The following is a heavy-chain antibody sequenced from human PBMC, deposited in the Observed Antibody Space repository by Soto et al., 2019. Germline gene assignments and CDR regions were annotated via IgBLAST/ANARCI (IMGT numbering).Heavy chain of an antibody. J-gene: IGHJ4*02. D-gene: IGHD3-22*01. V-gene: IGHV4-39*01. CDR1: GGSISSIRYY. CDR2: IYYSGST. Sequence: SHTLSLTCTVAGGSISSIRYYWGWIRQPPGKGLEWIGSIYYSGSTYYNPSLKSRVTISVDTSKNQFSLKLSSVTAADTAVYYGARLDAVVITFDYWGQGTLVTVSS. CDR3: ARLDAVVITFDY.